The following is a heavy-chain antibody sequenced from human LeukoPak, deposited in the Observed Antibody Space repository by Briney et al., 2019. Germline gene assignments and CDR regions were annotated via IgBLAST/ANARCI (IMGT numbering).Heavy chain of an antibody. Sequence: PSETLSLTCIVSGGSISSSGYYWDWIRQPPGKGLEWSGNFYYTGSTYYNPSLKSRITISVDASKNQFSLKLRSVTAADTAVYYCARHSRSGYGDYESAFDIWGQGTMVTVSS. CDR1: GGSISSSGYY. CDR2: FYYTGST. V-gene: IGHV4-39*01. J-gene: IGHJ3*02. CDR3: ARHSRSGYGDYESAFDI. D-gene: IGHD5-12*01.